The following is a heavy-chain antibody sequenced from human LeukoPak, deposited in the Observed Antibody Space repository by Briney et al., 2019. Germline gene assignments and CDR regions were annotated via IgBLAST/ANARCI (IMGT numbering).Heavy chain of an antibody. CDR2: ISAGGSST. V-gene: IGHV3-23*01. Sequence: GGSLRLSCAASGFTFSRYAMSWVRQAPGKGLEWVSAISAGGSSTYYADSVKGRFTISRDNSKNTLYLQMNSLRAEDTAVYYCARGDGYYFGSWGQGTLVTVSS. CDR1: GFTFSRYA. CDR3: ARGDGYYFGS. J-gene: IGHJ4*02.